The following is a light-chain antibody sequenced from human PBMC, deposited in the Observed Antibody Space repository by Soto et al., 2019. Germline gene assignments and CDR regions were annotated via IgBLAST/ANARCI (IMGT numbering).Light chain of an antibody. J-gene: IGKJ4*01. CDR2: GAS. CDR3: HQYGSSLPPLT. Sequence: EIVLTQSPGTLSLSPGERATLSCRASQSFISSYLAWYQQKPGQAPRLLIYGASSRATGIPDRFSGSGSGTDFTLTISRLEPEDFAVYYCHQYGSSLPPLTFGGGTKVEIK. V-gene: IGKV3-20*01. CDR1: QSFISSY.